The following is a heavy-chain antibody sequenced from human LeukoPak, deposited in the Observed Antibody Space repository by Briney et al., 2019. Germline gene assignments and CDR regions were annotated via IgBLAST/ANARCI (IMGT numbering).Heavy chain of an antibody. D-gene: IGHD3-22*01. Sequence: GGSLRLSCAASGFTFSSYSMNWVRQAPGKGLEWVSHITASGTAMFYADSVKGRFTISRDNAKNSLYLQMNSLRDEDTAVYYCARGAYYYEDWGQGTLVTVSS. CDR3: ARGAYYYED. CDR2: ITASGTAM. J-gene: IGHJ4*02. V-gene: IGHV3-48*02. CDR1: GFTFSSYS.